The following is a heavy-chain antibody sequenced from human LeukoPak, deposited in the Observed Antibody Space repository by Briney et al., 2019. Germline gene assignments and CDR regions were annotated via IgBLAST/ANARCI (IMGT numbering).Heavy chain of an antibody. CDR1: GYTFTGYY. V-gene: IGHV1-2*02. CDR3: ARDRRYSYGCERESFDY. J-gene: IGHJ4*02. Sequence: ASVKVSCKASGYTFTGYYMHWVRQAPGQGLEWMGWINPNSGGTNYAQKFQGRVTMTRDTSISTAYMELSRLRSDDTAVYYCARDRRYSYGCERESFDYWGQGTLVTVSS. D-gene: IGHD5-18*01. CDR2: INPNSGGT.